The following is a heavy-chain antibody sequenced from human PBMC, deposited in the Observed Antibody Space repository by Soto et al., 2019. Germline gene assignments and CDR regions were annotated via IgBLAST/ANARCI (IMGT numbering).Heavy chain of an antibody. Sequence: PSETLSLTCTVSGGSISSGGYYWSWIRQHPGKGLEWIGYIYYSGSTYYNPSLKSRVTISLDTSKNQFSLKLSSVTAADTALYYCARDKITGLFDYWGQGTLVTVSS. V-gene: IGHV4-31*03. D-gene: IGHD2-8*02. CDR3: ARDKITGLFDY. CDR2: IYYSGST. J-gene: IGHJ4*02. CDR1: GGSISSGGYY.